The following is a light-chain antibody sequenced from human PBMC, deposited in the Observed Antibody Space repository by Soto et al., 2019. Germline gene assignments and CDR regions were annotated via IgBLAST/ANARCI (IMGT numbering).Light chain of an antibody. CDR1: QSVSSY. CDR2: DAS. V-gene: IGKV3-11*01. Sequence: EIVLTQSPATLSLSPGETATLSCRASQSVSSYLAWYQQKPGQAPRLLIYDASNRATGIPDRFSGSGSGTDFTLTIRSLEPEDFAVYYCQQYGSSRALTFGGGTKGDIK. CDR3: QQYGSSRALT. J-gene: IGKJ4*01.